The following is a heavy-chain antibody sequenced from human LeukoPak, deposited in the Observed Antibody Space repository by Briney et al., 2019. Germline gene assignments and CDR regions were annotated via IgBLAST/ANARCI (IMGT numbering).Heavy chain of an antibody. V-gene: IGHV3-21*01. CDR2: ISSTGTYI. Sequence: GGSLRLSCVASGFTFSSSTMNWVRQAPGKGLEWVSSISSTGTYIYYADSVKGRFTISRDNAKNSLYLQMNSLRAEDTALYYCARDIAYWGQGTLVTVSS. CDR3: ARDIAY. J-gene: IGHJ4*02. CDR1: GFTFSSST.